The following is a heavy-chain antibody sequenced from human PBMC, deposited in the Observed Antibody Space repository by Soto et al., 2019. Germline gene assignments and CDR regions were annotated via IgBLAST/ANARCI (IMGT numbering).Heavy chain of an antibody. CDR2: IYHSGST. Sequence: SETLSLTCDVSGYSITSGYYWGWIRQPPGGGLEWIGTIYHSGSTFYNPSLKSRVTISVDTSKNQFSLKLSSVTAADTAVYYCARASTLYDFWSGYYGFYFDYWGQGTLVTVSS. J-gene: IGHJ4*02. CDR1: GYSITSGYY. V-gene: IGHV4-38-2*01. D-gene: IGHD3-3*01. CDR3: ARASTLYDFWSGYYGFYFDY.